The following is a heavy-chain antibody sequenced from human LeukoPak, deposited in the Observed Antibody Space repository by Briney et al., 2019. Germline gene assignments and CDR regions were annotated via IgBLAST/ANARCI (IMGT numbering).Heavy chain of an antibody. V-gene: IGHV4-34*01. J-gene: IGHJ5*02. D-gene: IGHD3-3*01. CDR2: INHSGST. CDR1: GGSFSGYY. Sequence: SETLSLTCAVYGGSFSGYYGSWLRQPPGKGLEWIGEINHSGSTNYNPSLKSRVTISVDTSENQFSLKLSSVTAADTAVYYCARSLITIFGVVNWFDPWGQGTLVTVSS. CDR3: ARSLITIFGVVNWFDP.